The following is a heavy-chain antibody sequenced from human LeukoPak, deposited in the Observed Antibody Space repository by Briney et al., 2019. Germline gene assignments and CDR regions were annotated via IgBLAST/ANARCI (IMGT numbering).Heavy chain of an antibody. CDR2: INPSGGST. J-gene: IGHJ4*02. V-gene: IGHV1-46*01. D-gene: IGHD4-17*01. CDR1: RYTFTSYY. CDR3: AKDRGWQYADYETVAVEH. Sequence: ASVKVSCKASRYTFTSYYMNWVRQAPGQGLEWMGIINPSGGSTSYAQKFQGRVTMTRDTSTSTVYMELSSLRSDDTAVYYCAKDRGWQYADYETVAVEHWGQGTLVTVSS.